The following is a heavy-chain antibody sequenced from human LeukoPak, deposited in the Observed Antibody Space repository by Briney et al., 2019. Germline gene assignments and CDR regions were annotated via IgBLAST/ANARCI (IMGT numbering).Heavy chain of an antibody. J-gene: IGHJ4*02. CDR3: ARGVSFGYYGSGSYYKSAYYFDY. CDR1: GYTFTSYG. Sequence: ASVKVSCKASGYTFTSYGISWVRQAPGQGLEWMGWISAYNGNTNYAQKLQGRVTMTTDTSTSTAYMELRSLRSDDTAVYYCARGVSFGYYGSGSYYKSAYYFDYWGQGTLVTVSS. D-gene: IGHD3-10*01. CDR2: ISAYNGNT. V-gene: IGHV1-18*01.